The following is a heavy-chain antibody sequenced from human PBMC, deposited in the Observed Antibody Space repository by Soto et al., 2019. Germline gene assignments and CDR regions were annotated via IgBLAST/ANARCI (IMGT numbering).Heavy chain of an antibody. CDR1: GVTFTNYV. Sequence: PGGSLRLSCVASGVTFTNYVMSWVRQTPGKGLERVSTISGGGSNTNYADSVKGRFTISRDNSKNTLYLQMSSLRAEDTAVYYCAKHRDQPPAREFDYWGQGTVVTVSS. J-gene: IGHJ4*02. V-gene: IGHV3-23*01. CDR3: AKHRDQPPAREFDY. CDR2: ISGGGSNT.